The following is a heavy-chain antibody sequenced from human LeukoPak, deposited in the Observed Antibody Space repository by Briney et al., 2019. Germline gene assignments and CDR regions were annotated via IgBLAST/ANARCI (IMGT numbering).Heavy chain of an antibody. CDR2: MNQDGSAK. CDR1: GFTFSDSW. V-gene: IGHV3-7*01. J-gene: IGHJ6*02. Sequence: GGSLRLSCAASGFTFSDSWMSWVRQAPGKGLEWVANMNQDGSAKGYVDSVKGRFTISRDNARNSLYLQMSSLRPEDTAVYYCATYTHWVAGDVWGQGTTLTVSS. D-gene: IGHD3-16*01. CDR3: ATYTHWVAGDV.